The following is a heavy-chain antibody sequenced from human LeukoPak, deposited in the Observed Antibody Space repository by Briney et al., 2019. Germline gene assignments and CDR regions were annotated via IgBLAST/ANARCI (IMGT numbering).Heavy chain of an antibody. CDR2: ISYDGSNK. CDR1: GFAFNTYS. CDR3: AADLSNPRMGASYLDS. V-gene: IGHV3-30*03. Sequence: GALRLSCAASGFAFNTYSMNWVRQAPGKGLEWVAVISYDGSNKYYADSVKGRFTISRDNSKNTLYLQMNSLRAEDTAVYYCAADLSNPRMGASYLDSWGQGTLVTVSS. D-gene: IGHD3-16*01. J-gene: IGHJ4*02.